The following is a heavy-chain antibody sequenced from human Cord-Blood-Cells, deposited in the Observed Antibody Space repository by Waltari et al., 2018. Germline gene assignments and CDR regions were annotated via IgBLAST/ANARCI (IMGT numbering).Heavy chain of an antibody. CDR2: INHSEST. Sequence: QVQLQQWGAGLLTPSETLSLTCAVYGGSFSGYYWSWIRQPPGKGLEWIGEINHSESTNHNPSLTSRVTISVDTSKNQFSLMLSSVTAADTAVYYCARGRRLNYWGQGTLVTVSS. CDR1: GGSFSGYY. J-gene: IGHJ4*02. D-gene: IGHD2-8*01. V-gene: IGHV4-34*01. CDR3: ARGRRLNY.